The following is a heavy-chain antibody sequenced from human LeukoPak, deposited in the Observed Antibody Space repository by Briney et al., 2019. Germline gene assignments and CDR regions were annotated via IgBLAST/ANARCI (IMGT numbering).Heavy chain of an antibody. J-gene: IGHJ4*02. CDR2: IDSSGGYM. CDR1: GFTFNTYS. CDR3: ASLEYYFDY. D-gene: IGHD3-3*01. V-gene: IGHV3-21*06. Sequence: GGSLRLSCEASGFTFNTYSMNWARQAPGKGLEWVSSIDSSGGYMFYADSVKGRFIISRDNAKDSLYLQMNSLRVEDTAAYYCASLEYYFDYWGQGTLVTVSS.